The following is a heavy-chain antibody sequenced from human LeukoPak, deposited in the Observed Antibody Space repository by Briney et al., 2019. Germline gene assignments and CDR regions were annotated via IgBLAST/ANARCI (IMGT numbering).Heavy chain of an antibody. CDR2: ISWNSGSI. Sequence: GRSLRLSCAASGFTSDDYAMHWVRQAPGKGLEWVSGISWNSGSIGYADSVKGRFTISRDNAKNSLYLQMNSLRAEDTALYYCAKRAGTQDYFDYWGQGTLVTVSS. V-gene: IGHV3-9*02. CDR3: AKRAGTQDYFDY. D-gene: IGHD6-19*01. J-gene: IGHJ4*01. CDR1: GFTSDDYA.